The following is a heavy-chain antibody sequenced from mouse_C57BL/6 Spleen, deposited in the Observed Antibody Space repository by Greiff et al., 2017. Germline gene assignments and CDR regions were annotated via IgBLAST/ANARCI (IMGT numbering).Heavy chain of an antibody. CDR1: GYAFSSSW. D-gene: IGHD3-2*02. CDR2: IYPGDGDT. J-gene: IGHJ2*01. V-gene: IGHV1-82*01. CDR3: AIDSSGFYYFDY. Sequence: VQLQESGPELVKPGASVKISCKASGYAFSSSWMNWVKQRPGKGLEWIGRIYPGDGDTNYNGKFKGKATLTADKSSSTAYMQLSSLTSDDSAVYFCAIDSSGFYYFDYWGQGTTLTVAS.